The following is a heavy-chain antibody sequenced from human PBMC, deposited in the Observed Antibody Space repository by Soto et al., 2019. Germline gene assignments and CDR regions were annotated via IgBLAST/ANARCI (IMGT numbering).Heavy chain of an antibody. V-gene: IGHV4-31*03. CDR1: GVSINSGDYY. CDR2: IFYSGTT. Sequence: QVQLQESGPGLVKPSQTLSLNCSVSGVSINSGDYYWSWIRQHAGQGLEWIGYIFYSGTTFYNPSLKSGVTTSLEASKIRFSLELSSATAADTAVYYCAKVRGHAFDIRGQGTMVTVSS. D-gene: IGHD3-10*01. J-gene: IGHJ3*02. CDR3: AKVRGHAFDI.